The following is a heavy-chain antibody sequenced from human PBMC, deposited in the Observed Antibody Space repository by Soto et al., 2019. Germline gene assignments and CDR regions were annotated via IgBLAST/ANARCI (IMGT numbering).Heavy chain of an antibody. V-gene: IGHV3-53*01. CDR3: ARAGYSYGPFDY. CDR1: GFTVSSNY. D-gene: IGHD5-18*01. Sequence: GGSLRLSCAASGFTVSSNYMSWVRQAPGKGLEWVSVIYSGGSTYYADSVKGRFTISRDNSKNTLCLQMNSLRAEDTAVYYCARAGYSYGPFDYWGQGTLVTISS. J-gene: IGHJ4*02. CDR2: IYSGGST.